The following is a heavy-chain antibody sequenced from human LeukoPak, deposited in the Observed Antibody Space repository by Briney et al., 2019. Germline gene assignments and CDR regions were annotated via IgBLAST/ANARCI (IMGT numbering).Heavy chain of an antibody. V-gene: IGHV3-9*01. CDR1: GFTFDDYA. J-gene: IGHJ4*02. Sequence: GGSLRLSCAASGFTFDDYAMHWVRQAPGKGLEWVSGISWNSGSIGYADSVKGRFTISRDNAKSSLYLQMNSLRAEDTALYYCAKDIGPGEDFWSGYYDYWGQGTLVTVSS. D-gene: IGHD3-3*01. CDR3: AKDIGPGEDFWSGYYDY. CDR2: ISWNSGSI.